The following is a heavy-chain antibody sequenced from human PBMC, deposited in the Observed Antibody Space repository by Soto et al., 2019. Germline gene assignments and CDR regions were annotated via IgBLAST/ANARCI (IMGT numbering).Heavy chain of an antibody. V-gene: IGHV3-23*01. CDR2: ISGSGGST. CDR3: AKADGADYDFWSGFSAFDI. CDR1: GFTFSSYA. D-gene: IGHD3-3*01. Sequence: GGSLRLSCAASGFTFSSYAMSWVRQAPGKGLEWVSAISGSGGSTYYADSVKGRFTISRDNSKNTLYLQMNSLRAEDTAVDYCAKADGADYDFWSGFSAFDIWGQGTMVTVSS. J-gene: IGHJ3*02.